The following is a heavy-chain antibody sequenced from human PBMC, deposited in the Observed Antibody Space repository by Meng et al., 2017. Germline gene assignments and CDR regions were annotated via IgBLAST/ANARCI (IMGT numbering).Heavy chain of an antibody. D-gene: IGHD2-15*01. V-gene: IGHV4-38-2*02. Sequence: SCTVSGYSISSGYYWGWIRQPPGKGLEWIGSIYHSGSTYYNPSLKSRVTISVDTSTNQFSLKLSSVTAADTAVYYCARDNRPQSPPLGYCCGGSCYSWGQGTLVTVSS. CDR3: ARDNRPQSPPLGYCCGGSCYS. J-gene: IGHJ4*02. CDR1: GYSISSGYY. CDR2: IYHSGST.